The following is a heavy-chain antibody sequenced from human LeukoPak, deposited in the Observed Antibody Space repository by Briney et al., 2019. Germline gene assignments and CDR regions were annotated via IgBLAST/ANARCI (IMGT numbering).Heavy chain of an antibody. Sequence: GGSLRLSCAASGFTFSSYTMHWGRQAPGKGLEWVSSISSSSSYIYYADSVKGRFTISRDHAKNSLYLQMNSLRAEDTAVYFCARDVSSGYTYGFIDYWGLGTLVTVSS. D-gene: IGHD5-18*01. J-gene: IGHJ4*02. CDR1: GFTFSSYT. V-gene: IGHV3-21*01. CDR2: ISSSSSYI. CDR3: ARDVSSGYTYGFIDY.